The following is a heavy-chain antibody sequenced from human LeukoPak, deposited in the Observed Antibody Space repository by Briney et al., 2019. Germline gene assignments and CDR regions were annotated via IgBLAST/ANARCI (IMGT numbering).Heavy chain of an antibody. CDR1: GFTFSSYS. CDR2: ISYDGSNK. V-gene: IGHV3-30*18. CDR3: AKSGRRGYSYGHRFKYYFDY. D-gene: IGHD5-18*01. Sequence: GGSLRLSCAASGFTFSSYSMNWVRQAPGKELEWVAVISYDGSNKYYADSVKGRFTISRDNSKNTLYLQMNSLRAEDTAVYYCAKSGRRGYSYGHRFKYYFDYWGQGTLVTVSS. J-gene: IGHJ4*02.